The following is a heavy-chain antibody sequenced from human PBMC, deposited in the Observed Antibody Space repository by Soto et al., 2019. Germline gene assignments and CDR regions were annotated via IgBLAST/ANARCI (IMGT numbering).Heavy chain of an antibody. CDR3: ATLRAMIVVDY. V-gene: IGHV4-39*01. Sequence: SWTLSLTCTVSGGSISSSSYYWGWIRQPPGKGLEWIGSIYYSGRTYYNPSLKSRVTISVDTSKNQFSLKLSSVTAADTAVYYCATLRAMIVVDYWGQGTLVTVSS. D-gene: IGHD3-22*01. J-gene: IGHJ4*02. CDR1: GGSISSSSYY. CDR2: IYYSGRT.